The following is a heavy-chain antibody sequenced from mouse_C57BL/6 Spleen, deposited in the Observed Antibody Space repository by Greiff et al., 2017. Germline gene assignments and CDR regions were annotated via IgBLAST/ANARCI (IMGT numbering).Heavy chain of an antibody. CDR3: ALHWDGAMDY. CDR2: IYPGDGNT. D-gene: IGHD4-1*01. Sequence: QVQLKESGPELVKPGASVKISCKASGYAFSSSWMNWVKQRPGKGLEWIGRIYPGDGNTNYNGKFKAKATLTAAKSSSTAYMQLSSLTSTDSAVYLCALHWDGAMDYWGQGTSVTVSS. CDR1: GYAFSSSW. V-gene: IGHV1-82*01. J-gene: IGHJ4*01.